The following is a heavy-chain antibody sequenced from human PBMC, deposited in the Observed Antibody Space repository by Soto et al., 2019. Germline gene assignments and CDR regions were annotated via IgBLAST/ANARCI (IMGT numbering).Heavy chain of an antibody. CDR1: GSTFPNYP. CDR3: VRGGYSSSWERLDP. V-gene: IGHV3-30-3*01. J-gene: IGHJ5*02. CDR2: ISHDGVTK. Sequence: GVSLRLSCTASGSTFPNYPMHWVRQAPDKGLEWVAVISHDGVTKNSADSVKGRFTISRDNSRNTLYLQMSSLRIEDTAMYYCVRGGYSSSWERLDPWGQGTLVTVSS. D-gene: IGHD4-4*01.